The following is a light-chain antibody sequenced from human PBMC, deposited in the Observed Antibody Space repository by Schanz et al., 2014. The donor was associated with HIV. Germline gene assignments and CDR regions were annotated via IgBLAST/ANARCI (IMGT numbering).Light chain of an antibody. CDR2: GAS. Sequence: EIVMTQSPGTLSVSPGERATLSCRASQTVSNNLAWYQQKPGQAPRLLIYGASTRVTGIPARFSGSGSGTEFTLTISSLQSEDFAVYYCQQYNDWSPITFGQGTRLEIK. J-gene: IGKJ5*01. CDR3: QQYNDWSPIT. CDR1: QTVSNN. V-gene: IGKV3-15*01.